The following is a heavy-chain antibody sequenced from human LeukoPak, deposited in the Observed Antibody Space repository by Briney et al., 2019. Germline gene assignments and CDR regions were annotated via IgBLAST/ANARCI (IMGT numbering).Heavy chain of an antibody. CDR3: ATRQGYFDSLYYYYGMDV. CDR1: GFTFSSYS. J-gene: IGHJ6*02. D-gene: IGHD3-9*01. V-gene: IGHV3-21*01. CDR2: ISSSSSYI. Sequence: PRGSSRLSCAASGFTFSSYSMNWVRQAPGKGLEWVPSISSSSSYIYYADSVKGRFTISRDNAKNSLYLQMNSLRAEDTAVYYCATRQGYFDSLYYYYGMDVWGQGTTDTLFS.